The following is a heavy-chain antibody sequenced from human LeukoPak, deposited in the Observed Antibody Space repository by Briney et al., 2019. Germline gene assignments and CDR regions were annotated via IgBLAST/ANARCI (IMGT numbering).Heavy chain of an antibody. V-gene: IGHV3-21*01. CDR1: AFSFSNYG. D-gene: IGHD2-21*02. CDR3: ARSSYCGGDCYWGLFDS. J-gene: IGHJ4*02. CDR2: ISSTSTYI. Sequence: PGGSLRLACVTSAFSFSNYGMKLVRQAPGKGLEWVSSISSTSTYIYYRDSVKGRFTVSRDNTDNSMSLQMNSLRAEDTAVYYCARSSYCGGDCYWGLFDSWGQGTLVTVSS.